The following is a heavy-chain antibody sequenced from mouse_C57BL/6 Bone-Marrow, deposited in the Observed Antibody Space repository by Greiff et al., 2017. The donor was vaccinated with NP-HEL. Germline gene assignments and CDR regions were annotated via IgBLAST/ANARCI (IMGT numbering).Heavy chain of an antibody. V-gene: IGHV1-72*01. J-gene: IGHJ4*01. CDR1: GYTFTSYW. CDR3: ARGGYYCYYDMDD. D-gene: IGHD2-12*01. Sequence: QVQLKHPGAELVKPGASVKLSCKASGYTFTSYWMHWVKQRPGRGLGWIGRIDPNSGGTKYNEKFKSKATLTVHKPSSTAYMQLSSLTSADSAVYYCARGGYYCYYDMDDWGQGTSVTVSS. CDR2: IDPNSGGT.